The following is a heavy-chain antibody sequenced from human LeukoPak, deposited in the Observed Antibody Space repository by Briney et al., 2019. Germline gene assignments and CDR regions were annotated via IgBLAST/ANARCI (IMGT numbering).Heavy chain of an antibody. V-gene: IGHV3-23*01. CDR3: AKLERRFYYFDY. D-gene: IGHD1-1*01. CDR2: ISGSGGST. Sequence: GGSLRLSCAVSGFTFSSYAMSWVRQAPGKGLEWVSAISGSGGSTYYADSVKGRFTISRDNSKNTLYLQMNSLRAEDTAVYYCAKLERRFYYFDYWGQGTLVTVSS. CDR1: GFTFSSYA. J-gene: IGHJ4*02.